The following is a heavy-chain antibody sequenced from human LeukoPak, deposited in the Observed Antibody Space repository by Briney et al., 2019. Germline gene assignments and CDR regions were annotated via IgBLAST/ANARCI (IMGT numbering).Heavy chain of an antibody. D-gene: IGHD3-10*01. J-gene: IGHJ6*02. CDR3: ARDSELRAGLYYYAMDV. CDR1: GFTVSSNY. CDR2: IYSGGST. Sequence: GGSLRLSCAASGFTVSSNYMSWVRQAPGKGLEWVSVIYSGGSTYYADSVKGRFTISRDNSKNTLYLQVISLRAEDTAVYYCARDSELRAGLYYYAMDVWGQGTTVTVSS. V-gene: IGHV3-66*01.